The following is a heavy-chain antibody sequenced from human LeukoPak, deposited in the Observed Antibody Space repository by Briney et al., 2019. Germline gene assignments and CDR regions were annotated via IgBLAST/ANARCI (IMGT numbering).Heavy chain of an antibody. Sequence: PSETLSLTCTVSGGSISSYYWSWIRQPPGKGLEWIGYVYHGGRTRYNPSLKSRVTVFRDTSKNQFSLRLSSVTAEDTAVYHCVRSQYYIGLFDFWGQGTLVTVSS. D-gene: IGHD2/OR15-2a*01. V-gene: IGHV4-59*01. J-gene: IGHJ4*02. CDR3: VRSQYYIGLFDF. CDR2: VYHGGRT. CDR1: GGSISSYY.